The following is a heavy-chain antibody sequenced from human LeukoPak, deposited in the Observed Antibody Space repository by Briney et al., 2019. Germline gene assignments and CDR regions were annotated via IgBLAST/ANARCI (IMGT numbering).Heavy chain of an antibody. J-gene: IGHJ5*02. Sequence: PGGSLRLSCAASGFTFSSYEMNWVRQAPGKGLEWVSYISGDASRTYYADSVRGRFTISRDNDKDSLYLQMNSLRAEDTAVYYCTRDVVTGDRFNPWGQGTLVTVSS. CDR2: ISGDASRT. CDR1: GFTFSSYE. D-gene: IGHD7-27*01. CDR3: TRDVVTGDRFNP. V-gene: IGHV3-48*03.